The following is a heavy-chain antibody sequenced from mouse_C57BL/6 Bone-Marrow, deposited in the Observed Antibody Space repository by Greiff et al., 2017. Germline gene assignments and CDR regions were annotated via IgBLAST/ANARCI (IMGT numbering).Heavy chain of an antibody. CDR1: GYTFTSYW. CDR3: ARGSYGSNYAMDY. J-gene: IGHJ4*01. D-gene: IGHD1-1*01. V-gene: IGHV1-69*01. CDR2: IDPSDSYS. Sequence: QVQLQQPGAELVMPGASVKLSCKASGYTFTSYWMHWVKPRPGQGLEWIGEIDPSDSYSNYNQKFKGKSTLTVDKSSSTAYMQLSILTSEDSAGYYCARGSYGSNYAMDYWGKGTSVTVSS.